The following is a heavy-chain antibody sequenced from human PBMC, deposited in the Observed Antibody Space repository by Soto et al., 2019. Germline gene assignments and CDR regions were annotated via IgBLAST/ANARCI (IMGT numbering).Heavy chain of an antibody. CDR1: GGPFKRYA. J-gene: IGHJ3*02. D-gene: IGHD2-21*01. Sequence: QAQLVQSGAEVKTPGSSVRVSCRASGGPFKRYAVSWVRQAPGQGLEWIGGITPIVGKTNYAPSYRGRLSITADESTETVQMELRRLTSDDTAVYFCARGVAPGQTADPYSFDIWGQGSRVTVSS. V-gene: IGHV1-69*01. CDR3: ARGVAPGQTADPYSFDI. CDR2: ITPIVGKT.